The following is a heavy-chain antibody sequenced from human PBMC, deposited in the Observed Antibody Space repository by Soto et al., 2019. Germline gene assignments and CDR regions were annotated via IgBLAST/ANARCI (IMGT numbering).Heavy chain of an antibody. Sequence: QVQLQQWGAGLLKPSETLSLTCAVYGGSFSGYYWSWIRQPPGKGLEWIGEINHSGSTNYNPSLKIRVTISVDTSKNQFSLTLSSVSAADTAVYYCARGGIAARPGDFDYWGQGTLVTVSS. D-gene: IGHD6-6*01. V-gene: IGHV4-34*01. J-gene: IGHJ4*02. CDR2: INHSGST. CDR3: ARGGIAARPGDFDY. CDR1: GGSFSGYY.